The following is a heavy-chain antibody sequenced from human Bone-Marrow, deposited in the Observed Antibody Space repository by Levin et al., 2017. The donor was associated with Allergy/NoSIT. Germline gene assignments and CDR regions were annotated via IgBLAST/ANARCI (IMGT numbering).Heavy chain of an antibody. D-gene: IGHD3-22*01. V-gene: IGHV5-51*01. CDR1: GYSFTSYW. CDR3: ARLGLVRDSSGPHYGMDV. CDR2: IYPGDSDT. Sequence: GESLKISCKGSGYSFTSYWIGWVRQMPGKGLEWMGIIYPGDSDTRYSPSFQGQVTISADKSISTAYLQWSSLKASDTAMYYCARLGLVRDSSGPHYGMDVWGQGTTVTVSS. J-gene: IGHJ6*02.